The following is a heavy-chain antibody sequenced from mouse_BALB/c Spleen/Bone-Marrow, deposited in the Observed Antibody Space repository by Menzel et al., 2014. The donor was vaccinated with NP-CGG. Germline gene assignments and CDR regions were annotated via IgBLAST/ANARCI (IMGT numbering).Heavy chain of an antibody. CDR2: IAPANGNT. V-gene: IGHV14-3*02. Sequence: EVQLQQSGAELVKPGASVKLSCTASGFNIKDAYMHRVKQRPAQGLEWIGRIAPANGNTEYDPKFLDKATITADTSSNTAYLQLSSLTSEDTAVYYCARSPGEVNYWGQGTLVTVSA. CDR3: ARSPGEVNY. J-gene: IGHJ3*01. D-gene: IGHD1-3*01. CDR1: GFNIKDAY.